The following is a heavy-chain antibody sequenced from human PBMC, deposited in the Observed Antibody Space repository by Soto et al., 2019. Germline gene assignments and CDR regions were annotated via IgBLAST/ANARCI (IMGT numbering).Heavy chain of an antibody. V-gene: IGHV3-21*01. J-gene: IGHJ5*02. Sequence: GVSLRLSCTAAGVTFSSYSMNWIRQTPGKGLEWVSSISSSSYIYYADSVKGRFTISRDNAKNSLYLQMNSLRAEDTAVYYCARDSPNVDIVATIEDWFDPLGQGTLVTVSS. CDR3: ARDSPNVDIVATIEDWFDP. CDR1: GVTFSSYS. D-gene: IGHD5-12*01. CDR2: ISSSSYI.